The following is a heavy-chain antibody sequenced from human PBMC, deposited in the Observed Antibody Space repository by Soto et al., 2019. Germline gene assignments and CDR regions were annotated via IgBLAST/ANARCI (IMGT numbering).Heavy chain of an antibody. Sequence: PSETLSLTCTVSGVSISSSSFYCGWIRQPPGKGLEWIGSIHYSGSTSYTPSLKSRVTISVDTSKNQFSLKLTSVAAADTAVYYCARSITIYGVVISSADNWFDPWGQGTLVTVSS. D-gene: IGHD3-3*01. CDR2: IHYSGST. V-gene: IGHV4-39*01. CDR1: GVSISSSSFY. CDR3: ARSITIYGVVISSADNWFDP. J-gene: IGHJ5*02.